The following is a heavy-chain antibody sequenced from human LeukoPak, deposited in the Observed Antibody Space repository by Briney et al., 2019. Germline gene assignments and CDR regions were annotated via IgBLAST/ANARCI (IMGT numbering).Heavy chain of an antibody. D-gene: IGHD6-6*01. J-gene: IGHJ4*02. CDR2: INHSGST. CDR3: ARFNPEYSSDY. V-gene: IGHV4-34*01. CDR1: GGSFSGYY. Sequence: SETLSLTCAVYGGSFSGYYWSWIRQPPGKGLEWIGEINHSGSTNYNPSLKSRVTISVDTSKNQFSLKLSSVTAADTAVYYCARFNPEYSSDYWGQGTLVTVSS.